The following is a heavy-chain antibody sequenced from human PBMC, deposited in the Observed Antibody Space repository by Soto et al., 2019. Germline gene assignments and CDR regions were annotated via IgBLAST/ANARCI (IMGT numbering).Heavy chain of an antibody. CDR3: AREEIAAAYNWFDP. Sequence: SQTLSLTCAISGDSVSSNSAAWNWIRQSPSRGLEWLGRTYYRSKWYNDYAVSLRSRITITPDTSQNQFSLQLNSVTPEDTAAYYCAREEIAAAYNWFDPWGQGTLVTVSS. D-gene: IGHD6-13*01. V-gene: IGHV6-1*01. CDR2: TYYRSKWYN. CDR1: GDSVSSNSAA. J-gene: IGHJ5*02.